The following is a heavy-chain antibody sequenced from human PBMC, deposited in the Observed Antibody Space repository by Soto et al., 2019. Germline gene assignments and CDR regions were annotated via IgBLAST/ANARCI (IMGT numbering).Heavy chain of an antibody. CDR3: ARRRYDFWSGYYDY. CDR1: GGSISSSSYY. Sequence: SETLSLTCTVSGGSISSSSYYWGWIRQPPGKGLEWIGSIYYSGSTYYNPSLKSRVTISVDTSKNQFSLKLSSVTAADTAVYYCARRRYDFWSGYYDYWGQGTLVTVSS. J-gene: IGHJ4*02. CDR2: IYYSGST. D-gene: IGHD3-3*01. V-gene: IGHV4-39*01.